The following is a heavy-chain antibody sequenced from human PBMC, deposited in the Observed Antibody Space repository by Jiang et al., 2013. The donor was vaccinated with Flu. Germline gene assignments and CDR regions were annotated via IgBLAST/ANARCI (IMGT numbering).Heavy chain of an antibody. CDR2: ISAYNGNT. J-gene: IGHJ4*02. V-gene: IGHV1-18*01. Sequence: TFTYAMVSAGCDRPLDKGVEWMGWISAYNGNTNYAQKLQGRVTMTTDTSTSTAYMELRSLRSDDTAVYYCARDLEIVVVPAATPLGYWGQGTLVTVSS. CDR1: TFTYAMV. D-gene: IGHD2-2*01. CDR3: ARDLEIVVVPAATPLGY.